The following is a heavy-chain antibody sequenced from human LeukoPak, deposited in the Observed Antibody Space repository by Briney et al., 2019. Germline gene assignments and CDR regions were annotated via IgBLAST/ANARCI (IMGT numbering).Heavy chain of an antibody. CDR1: GFTFSSYA. CDR2: ISGSGGST. V-gene: IGHV3-23*01. Sequence: GGSLRLSCAASGFTFSSYAMSWVRQAPGKGLEWVSAISGSGGSTYYADSVKGRFTISRDNSKNTLYLQMDSLRAEDTAVYYCANSGSYYYFDYWGQGTLVTVSS. D-gene: IGHD1-26*01. CDR3: ANSGSYYYFDY. J-gene: IGHJ4*02.